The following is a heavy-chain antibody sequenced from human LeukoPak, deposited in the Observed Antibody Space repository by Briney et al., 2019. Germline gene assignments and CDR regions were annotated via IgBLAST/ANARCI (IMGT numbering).Heavy chain of an antibody. CDR3: ARRVTMVRGVITNNWFDP. Sequence: SETLSLTCTVSGGSISSYYWSWIRQPPGKGLEWIGYIYYSGSTNYNPSLKSRVTIPVDTSKNQFSLKLSSVTAADTAVYYCARRVTMVRGVITNNWFDPWGQGTLVTVSS. J-gene: IGHJ5*02. V-gene: IGHV4-59*08. D-gene: IGHD3-10*01. CDR2: IYYSGST. CDR1: GGSISSYY.